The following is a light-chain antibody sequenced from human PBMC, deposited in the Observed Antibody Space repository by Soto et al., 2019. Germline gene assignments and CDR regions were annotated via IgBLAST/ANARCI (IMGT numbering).Light chain of an antibody. J-gene: IGKJ5*01. V-gene: IGKV3-15*01. Sequence: DIVMTQSPATLSVSPGERATLSCRASQSISSNLAWYQQKPGQAPRLLIDGASTRATGISARFSGSGSGTEFTLTISSLQSEDLAVYYCQQYNNWPLTFGQGTRLEIK. CDR1: QSISSN. CDR2: GAS. CDR3: QQYNNWPLT.